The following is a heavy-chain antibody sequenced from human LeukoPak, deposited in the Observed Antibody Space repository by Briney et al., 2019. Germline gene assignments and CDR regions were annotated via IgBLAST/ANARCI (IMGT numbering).Heavy chain of an antibody. J-gene: IGHJ4*02. Sequence: SETLSLTCTVSGGSISSSSYYWGWIRQPPGKGLEWIGSIYYSGSTYYNPSLKSRVTISVDTPKNQFSLKLSSVTAADTAVYYCARLPLTLLLPSYFDYWGQGTLVTVSS. CDR2: IYYSGST. D-gene: IGHD3-22*01. V-gene: IGHV4-39*01. CDR1: GGSISSSSYY. CDR3: ARLPLTLLLPSYFDY.